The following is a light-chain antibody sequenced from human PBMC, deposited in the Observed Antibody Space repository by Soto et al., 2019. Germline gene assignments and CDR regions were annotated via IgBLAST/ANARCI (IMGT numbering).Light chain of an antibody. CDR3: SSYAGSNVV. J-gene: IGLJ2*01. CDR1: SSDVGGYNY. CDR2: EVT. V-gene: IGLV2-8*01. Sequence: QSALNQPPSASGSPGQSVTISCTGTSSDVGGYNYVSWYQQHPDKAPKLMIYEVTKRPSGVPDRFSGSKSGNTASLTVSGLQAEDEADYYCSSYAGSNVVFGGGTKVTVL.